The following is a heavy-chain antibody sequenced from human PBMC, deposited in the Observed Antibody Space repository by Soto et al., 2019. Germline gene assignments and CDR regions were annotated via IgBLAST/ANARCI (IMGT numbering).Heavy chain of an antibody. D-gene: IGHD3-22*01. V-gene: IGHV6-1*01. J-gene: IGHJ4*02. CDR1: GDGVSSNSAA. Sequence: PSQTLSLPCAISGDGVSSNSAAWNWIRQSPSRGLEWLGRTYYRSQWLNDYADSVKSRITIKPDTSKNQFSLELDSVTPEDTAVYYCARDKGYYHDSSGPFDYWGLGTLVTVSS. CDR2: TYYRSQWLN. CDR3: ARDKGYYHDSSGPFDY.